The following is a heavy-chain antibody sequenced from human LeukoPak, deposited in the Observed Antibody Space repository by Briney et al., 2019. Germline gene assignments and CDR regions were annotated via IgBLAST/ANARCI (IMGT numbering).Heavy chain of an antibody. D-gene: IGHD5-24*01. CDR2: IIPILGIA. V-gene: IGHV1-69*04. CDR1: GGTFSSYA. J-gene: IGHJ4*02. CDR3: ARDGEMRLPDY. Sequence: SVKVSCKASGGTFSSYAISWVRQAPGQGFEWMGRIIPILGIANYAQKFQGRVTITADKSTSTAYMELSSLRSEDTAVYYCARDGEMRLPDYWGQGTLVTVSS.